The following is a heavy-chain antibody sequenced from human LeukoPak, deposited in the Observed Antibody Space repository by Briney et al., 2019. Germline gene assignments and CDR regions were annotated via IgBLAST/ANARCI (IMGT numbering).Heavy chain of an antibody. D-gene: IGHD5-24*01. CDR2: IHPSGTF. V-gene: IGHV4-34*01. Sequence: SETLSLTCAVYGGSCSDYYCSWIRQPPGRGLEWIGEIHPSGTFYYNSSRESRVTISLDTSKNQFSLRLTSVTAADTAFYYCARGRDRSKAGDHWGQGTLVTVSS. CDR1: GGSCSDYY. CDR3: ARGRDRSKAGDH. J-gene: IGHJ4*02.